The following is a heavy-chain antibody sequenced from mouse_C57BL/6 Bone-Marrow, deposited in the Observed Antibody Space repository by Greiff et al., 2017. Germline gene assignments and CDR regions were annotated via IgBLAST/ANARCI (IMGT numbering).Heavy chain of an antibody. J-gene: IGHJ1*03. D-gene: IGHD1-1*01. CDR3: ARRGWGSSSYWYFDV. CDR2: INPGSGGT. CDR1: GYAFTNYL. V-gene: IGHV1-54*01. Sequence: QVQLQQSGAELVRPGTSVKVSCKASGYAFTNYLIEWVKQRPGQGLEWIGVINPGSGGTNYNEKFKGKATLTADKSSSTAYMQLSSLTSEDSAVYFCARRGWGSSSYWYFDVWGTGTTVTVSS.